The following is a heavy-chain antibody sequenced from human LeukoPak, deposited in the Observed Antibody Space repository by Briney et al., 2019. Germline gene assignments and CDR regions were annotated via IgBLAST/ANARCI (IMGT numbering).Heavy chain of an antibody. D-gene: IGHD2-21*01. CDR2: IKQDGSEQ. V-gene: IGHV3-7*03. Sequence: GGSLRLSCAASGFIFSNYWMSWVRQAPGKGLEWVANIKQDGSEQYYVDSVEGRFTISRDSSKNTLYLQMNRLRAEDAAVYYCAKAPVTTCSGAYCYPFDYWGQGTLVTVSS. J-gene: IGHJ4*02. CDR3: AKAPVTTCSGAYCYPFDY. CDR1: GFIFSNYW.